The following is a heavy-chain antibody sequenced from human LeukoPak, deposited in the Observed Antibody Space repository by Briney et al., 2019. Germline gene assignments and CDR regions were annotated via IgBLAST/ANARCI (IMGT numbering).Heavy chain of an antibody. Sequence: GGSLRLSCAASGFTFSDNGMHWVRQAPGKGLEWVAVVWYDGSNKFYADSVKGRFTISRDNSENTVYLEMNSLRVEDTAVYYCARDWPNRIAAAGIWFDPWGQGTLVTVSS. CDR1: GFTFSDNG. V-gene: IGHV3-33*01. CDR3: ARDWPNRIAAAGIWFDP. J-gene: IGHJ5*02. D-gene: IGHD6-13*01. CDR2: VWYDGSNK.